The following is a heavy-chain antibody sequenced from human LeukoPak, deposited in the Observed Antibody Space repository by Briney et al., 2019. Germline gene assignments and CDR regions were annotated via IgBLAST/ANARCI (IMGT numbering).Heavy chain of an antibody. Sequence: GGSLRLSCAASGFTFDDYGMSWVRQAPGKGLEWVSGINWNGGRTGYADSVKGRFTISRDNAKNSLYLQMKSLRAEDTALYYCARAPSGTKLLWFGESALPLTNFDYWGQGTLVTVSS. CDR2: INWNGGRT. V-gene: IGHV3-20*04. CDR3: ARAPSGTKLLWFGESALPLTNFDY. D-gene: IGHD3-10*01. CDR1: GFTFDDYG. J-gene: IGHJ4*02.